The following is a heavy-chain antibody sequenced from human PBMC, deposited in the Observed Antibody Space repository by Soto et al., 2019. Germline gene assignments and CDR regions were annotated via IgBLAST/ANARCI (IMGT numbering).Heavy chain of an antibody. CDR2: IYYSGST. V-gene: IGHV4-59*01. J-gene: IGHJ5*02. CDR3: ARDRSSIAVAGYRFDP. CDR1: GGSISSYY. D-gene: IGHD6-19*01. Sequence: QVQLQESGPGLVKPSETLSLTCTVSGGSISSYYWSWIRQPPGKGLEWIGYIYYSGSTNYNPSLKSRVTIPVDTSKNQFSLKLSAVTDADTAVYYCARDRSSIAVAGYRFDPWGQGTLVTVSS.